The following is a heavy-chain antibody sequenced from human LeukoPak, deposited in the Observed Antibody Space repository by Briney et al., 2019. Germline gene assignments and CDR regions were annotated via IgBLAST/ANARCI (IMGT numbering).Heavy chain of an antibody. CDR3: AREFRGQWLFPYYFDY. CDR1: GGSISSYY. V-gene: IGHV4-4*07. J-gene: IGHJ4*02. D-gene: IGHD6-19*01. CDR2: IYTSGST. Sequence: SETLSLTCTVSGGSISSYYWSWIRQPAGKGLEWIGRIYTSGSTNYNPSLKSRVTMSVDTSKNQFSLKLSSVTAADTAVCYCAREFRGQWLFPYYFDYWGQGTLVTVSS.